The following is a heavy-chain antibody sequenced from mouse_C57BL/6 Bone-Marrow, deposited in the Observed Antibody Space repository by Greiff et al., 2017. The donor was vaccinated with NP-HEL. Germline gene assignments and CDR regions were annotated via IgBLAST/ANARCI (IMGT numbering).Heavy chain of an antibody. Sequence: VQLQQSGAELVRPGTSVKVSCKASGYAFTNYFIAWVRQRPGQGLEWIGAINPGSGGTNYNEKFKGRATLTTDKASNTAYMQLSSLTSEDSAVYSCARTATVVAPYAMDVWGQGTSVTVSS. CDR2: INPGSGGT. V-gene: IGHV1-54*01. J-gene: IGHJ4*01. CDR1: GYAFTNYF. D-gene: IGHD1-1*01. CDR3: ARTATVVAPYAMDV.